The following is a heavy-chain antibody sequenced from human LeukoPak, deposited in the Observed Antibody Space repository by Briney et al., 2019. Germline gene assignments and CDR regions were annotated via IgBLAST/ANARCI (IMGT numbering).Heavy chain of an antibody. D-gene: IGHD4-11*01. Sequence: GGSLRLSCAASGFTFSNDWMNWVRQAPGKGLEWVSSISSSNRFIYYADSVKGRFTISRDNAKNSLYLQMNSLRAEDTAIYYCARDSSYTVTTYEGFDYWGQRSLVTVSS. J-gene: IGHJ4*02. V-gene: IGHV3-21*01. CDR1: GFTFSNDW. CDR2: ISSSNRFI. CDR3: ARDSSYTVTTYEGFDY.